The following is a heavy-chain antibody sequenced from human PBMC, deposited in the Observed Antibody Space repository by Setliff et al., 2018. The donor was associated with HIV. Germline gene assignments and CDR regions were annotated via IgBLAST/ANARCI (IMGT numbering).Heavy chain of an antibody. CDR3: AGFSYNFWVYRFDH. V-gene: IGHV4-31*03. J-gene: IGHJ4*02. Sequence: SETLSLTCSVSGGSTTSGGYYWSWIRQHPGKGLEYIGYIYYSGSTYYNPSLKGRVTMSIDTSTQQFFLNVASVTAADTAVYYCAGFSYNFWVYRFDHWGQGALVTVSS. D-gene: IGHD3-3*01. CDR1: GGSTTSGGYY. CDR2: IYYSGST.